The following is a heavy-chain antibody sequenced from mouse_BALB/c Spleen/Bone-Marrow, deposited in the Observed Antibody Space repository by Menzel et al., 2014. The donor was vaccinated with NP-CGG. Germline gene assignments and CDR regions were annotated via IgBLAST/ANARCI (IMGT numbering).Heavy chain of an antibody. J-gene: IGHJ3*01. D-gene: IGHD2-3*01. V-gene: IGHV1-26*01. CDR2: INPYDGGT. Sequence: EVKVVESGPELVKPGASMKISCKASGYSFXGYTMNWVKQSHGKNLEWIGLINPYDGGTSYNQKFKGKATLTVDKSSSTAYMEFLSLTSEDSAVYYCAREGGYDGYYPLAYWGQGTLVTVSA. CDR1: GYSFXGYT. CDR3: AREGGYDGYYPLAY.